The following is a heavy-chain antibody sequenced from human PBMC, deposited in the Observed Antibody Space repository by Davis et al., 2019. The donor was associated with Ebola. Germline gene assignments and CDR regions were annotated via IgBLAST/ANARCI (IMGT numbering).Heavy chain of an antibody. CDR2: ISGTRDTT. D-gene: IGHD7-27*01. Sequence: GESLKISCAASGFTFSSNAMSWVRQAPGKGLEWVSSISGTRDTTKYADSVKGRLTISRDNSKNTLYLQMNSLRAEDTAVYYCARSNWGYYFDYWGQGTLVTVSS. V-gene: IGHV3-23*01. CDR1: GFTFSSNA. CDR3: ARSNWGYYFDY. J-gene: IGHJ4*02.